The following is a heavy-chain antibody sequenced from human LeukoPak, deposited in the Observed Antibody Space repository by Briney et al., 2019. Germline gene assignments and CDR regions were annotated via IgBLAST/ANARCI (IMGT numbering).Heavy chain of an antibody. V-gene: IGHV3-21*01. CDR1: GFTFSSYS. Sequence: PGGSLRLSCTASGFTFSSYSMNWVRQAPGKGLEWVSSISSSSSYIYYADSVKGRFTISRDNAKNSLYLQMNSLRAEDTAVYYCATFRGIAAGGRWFDPWGQGTLVTVSS. CDR3: ATFRGIAAGGRWFDP. J-gene: IGHJ5*02. CDR2: ISSSSSYI. D-gene: IGHD6-13*01.